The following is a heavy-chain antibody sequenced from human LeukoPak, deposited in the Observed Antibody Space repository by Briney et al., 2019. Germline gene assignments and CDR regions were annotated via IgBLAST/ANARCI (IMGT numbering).Heavy chain of an antibody. V-gene: IGHV3-30*18. D-gene: IGHD6-6*01. CDR2: ISYDGSNK. CDR3: AKDSGSSAFDY. J-gene: IGHJ4*02. Sequence: GGSLRLSCAASGFTFSSYGMHWVRQAPGKGLEWVAVISYDGSNKYYADSVKGRFTISRDNSKNTLYLQMNSLRAEDTAMYYCAKDSGSSAFDYWGQGTLGTVSS. CDR1: GFTFSSYG.